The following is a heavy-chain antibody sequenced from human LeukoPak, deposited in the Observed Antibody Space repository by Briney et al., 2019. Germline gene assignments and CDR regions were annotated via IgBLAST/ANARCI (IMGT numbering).Heavy chain of an antibody. Sequence: GESLKISCKGSGYSFTSYWIGWVRQMPGKGLEWMGIIYPDDSDTRYSPSFQGQVTISADKSISTAYLQWNSLKASDTATYYCARHSAAMGWFDPWSQGTLVTVSS. CDR3: ARHSAAMGWFDP. CDR2: IYPDDSDT. J-gene: IGHJ5*02. D-gene: IGHD5-18*01. V-gene: IGHV5-51*01. CDR1: GYSFTSYW.